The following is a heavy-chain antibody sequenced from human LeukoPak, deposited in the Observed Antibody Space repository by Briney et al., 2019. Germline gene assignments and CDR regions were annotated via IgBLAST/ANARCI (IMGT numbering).Heavy chain of an antibody. D-gene: IGHD1-1*01. Sequence: GGSLRLSCAASGFTFSNFAMTWVRQAPGKGLEWVSSITGSHGPTYNTDSVKGRFTISRDNSQNTLYLQMNSLRAEDTAVYYCAKASWVSNADAVLWGQGTVVTVSS. J-gene: IGHJ4*02. CDR3: AKASWVSNADAVL. V-gene: IGHV3-23*01. CDR1: GFTFSNFA. CDR2: ITGSHGPT.